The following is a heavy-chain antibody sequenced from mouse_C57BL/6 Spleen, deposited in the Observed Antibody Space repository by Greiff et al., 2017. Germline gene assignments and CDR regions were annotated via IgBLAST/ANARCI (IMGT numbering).Heavy chain of an antibody. Sequence: SGAELVRPGASVKMSCKASGYTFTSYNMHWVKRTPRQGLEWIGAIYPGNGDTSYNQKFKGKATLTVDKSSSTAYMQLSSLTSEDSAVYFCARDYYGSSHWYFDVWGTGTTVTVSS. CDR1: GYTFTSYN. CDR3: ARDYYGSSHWYFDV. CDR2: IYPGNGDT. J-gene: IGHJ1*03. D-gene: IGHD1-1*01. V-gene: IGHV1-12*01.